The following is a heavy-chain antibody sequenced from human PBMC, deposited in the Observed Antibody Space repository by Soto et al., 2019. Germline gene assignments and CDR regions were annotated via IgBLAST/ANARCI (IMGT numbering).Heavy chain of an antibody. CDR1: GFIFSSFG. CDR2: LWYDGSNK. J-gene: IGHJ3*02. Sequence: QVQLVESGGGVVQPGRSLRLSCAASGFIFSSFGMHWVRQAPGKGLEWVAVLWYDGSNKYYADSVKGRFTISRDNSKNTLYLQMNSLRAEDTAVYYCARDSEHCSGGSCYFVAFDIWGQGTMVTVSS. CDR3: ARDSEHCSGGSCYFVAFDI. D-gene: IGHD2-15*01. V-gene: IGHV3-33*01.